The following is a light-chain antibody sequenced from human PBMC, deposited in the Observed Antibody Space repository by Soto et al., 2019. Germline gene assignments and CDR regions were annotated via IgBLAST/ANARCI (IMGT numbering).Light chain of an antibody. V-gene: IGLV2-8*01. Sequence: QSALTQPPSASGSPGQSVTISCTGTSSDVGSYNYVSWYQQHPDKAPKLMIYEVNKRPSGVPDRFSGYTSGNTASLTVSGLQAEDEADYYCTSYAGYNDPVVFGGGTKLTVL. CDR1: SSDVGSYNY. CDR2: EVN. CDR3: TSYAGYNDPVV. J-gene: IGLJ2*01.